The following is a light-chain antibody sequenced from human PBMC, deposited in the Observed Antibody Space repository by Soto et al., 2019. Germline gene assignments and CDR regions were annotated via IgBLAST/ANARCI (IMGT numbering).Light chain of an antibody. CDR2: GAS. V-gene: IGKV3-15*01. J-gene: IGKJ1*01. CDR1: HSVSSN. Sequence: EIVMTQSPSTLSVSPGERSTLSFIASHSVSSNLAWYQQKPGQAPRLLIYGASTRATGIPARFSGSGSGTEFTLTISSLQSEDFAVYYCQQYNNWPQTFGQGTKV. CDR3: QQYNNWPQT.